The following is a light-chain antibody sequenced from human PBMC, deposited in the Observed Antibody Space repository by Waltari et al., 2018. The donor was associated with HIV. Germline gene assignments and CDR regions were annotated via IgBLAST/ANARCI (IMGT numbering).Light chain of an antibody. Sequence: QSALTQPASVSGSPGQSIPISCPGTNNAVGCSNYLPWYQKHPGKVPKLMIYDVSNRPSGVSNRFSGSKSGNTASLTISGLQAEDEADYYCSSYTSSSTRVFGGGTKLTVL. CDR1: NNAVGCSNY. V-gene: IGLV2-14*03. J-gene: IGLJ3*02. CDR3: SSYTSSSTRV. CDR2: DVS.